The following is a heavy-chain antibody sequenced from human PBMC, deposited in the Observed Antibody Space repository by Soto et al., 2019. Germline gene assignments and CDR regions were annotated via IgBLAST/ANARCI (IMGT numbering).Heavy chain of an antibody. CDR1: GGSFSGYY. CDR2: INHSGST. V-gene: IGHV4-34*01. CDR3: ARGSHILIAAAGLYNWFDP. Sequence: PSETLSLTCAVYGGSFSGYYWSWIRQPPGKGLEWIGEINHSGSTNYNPSLKSRVTISVDTSKNQFSLKLSSVTAADTAVYYCARGSHILIAAAGLYNWFDPWGQGTLVTVSS. D-gene: IGHD6-13*01. J-gene: IGHJ5*02.